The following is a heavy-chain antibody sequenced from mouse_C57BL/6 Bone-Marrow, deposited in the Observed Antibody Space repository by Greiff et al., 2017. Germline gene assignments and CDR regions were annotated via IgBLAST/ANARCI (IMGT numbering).Heavy chain of an antibody. V-gene: IGHV1-82*01. J-gene: IGHJ3*01. CDR1: GYAFSSSW. CDR3: AKGLRRFAY. CDR2: IYPGDGDT. D-gene: IGHD2-4*01. Sequence: QVQLKESGPELVKPGASVKISCKASGYAFSSSWMNWVQQRPGKGLEWIGRIYPGDGDTNYNGKFKGKATLTADKSSSTAYMQLSSLTSEDSAVYFCAKGLRRFAYWGQGTLVTVSA.